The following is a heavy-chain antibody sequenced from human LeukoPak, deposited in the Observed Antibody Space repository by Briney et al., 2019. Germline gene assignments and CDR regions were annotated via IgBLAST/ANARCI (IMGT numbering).Heavy chain of an antibody. D-gene: IGHD3-10*01. CDR3: ARDDGLLWFGELLPLDY. J-gene: IGHJ4*02. CDR1: GFTFSSYG. CDR2: ISSSSSTI. V-gene: IGHV3-48*04. Sequence: GRSLRLSCAASGFTFSSYGMHWVRQAPGKGLEWVSYISSSSSTIYYADSVKGRFTISRDNAKNSLYLQMNSLRAEDTAVYYCARDDGLLWFGELLPLDYWGQGTLVTVSS.